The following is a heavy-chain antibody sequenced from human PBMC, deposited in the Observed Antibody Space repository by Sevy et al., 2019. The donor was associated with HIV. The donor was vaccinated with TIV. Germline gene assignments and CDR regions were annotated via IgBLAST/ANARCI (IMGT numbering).Heavy chain of an antibody. J-gene: IGHJ4*02. Sequence: SETLSLTCTVSGGSISSGGYYWSWIRQHPGKGLEWIGYIYYSGSTYYNPSLKSRVTISVDTSKNQFSLKLSSVTAADTAVYYCARGGGYDFWSGYYTGFDYWGQGTLVTVSS. CDR2: IYYSGST. CDR1: GGSISSGGYY. CDR3: ARGGGYDFWSGYYTGFDY. D-gene: IGHD3-3*01. V-gene: IGHV4-31*03.